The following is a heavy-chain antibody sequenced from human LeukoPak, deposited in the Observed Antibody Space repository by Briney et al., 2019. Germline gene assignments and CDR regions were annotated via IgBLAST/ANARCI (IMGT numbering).Heavy chain of an antibody. CDR1: GFTFANSW. V-gene: IGHV3-7*01. D-gene: IGHD1-26*01. J-gene: IGHJ4*02. CDR3: TRDTIGSLDY. CDR2: IKQDGSTK. Sequence: GGSLRLSCAASGFTFANSWMAWVRQAPGKGLEWVANIKQDGSTKHYADSLKGRFTISRDNPKNSLFPQMNNLRADDTAIYYCTRDTIGSLDYWGQGILVTVAS.